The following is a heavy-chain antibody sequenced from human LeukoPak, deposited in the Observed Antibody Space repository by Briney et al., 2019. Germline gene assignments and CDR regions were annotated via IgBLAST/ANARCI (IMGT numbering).Heavy chain of an antibody. Sequence: GGSLRLSCAASGFIFSSYAMSWVRQAPGKGLKWVSTISGSGGRTYYVDSVKGRFTISRDNSKNTLYLQMNNLRAEDTAVYYCAQAGSLDYAVGNWGQGTLVTVSS. CDR2: ISGSGGRT. CDR1: GFIFSSYA. CDR3: AQAGSLDYAVGN. D-gene: IGHD4-17*01. V-gene: IGHV3-23*01. J-gene: IGHJ4*02.